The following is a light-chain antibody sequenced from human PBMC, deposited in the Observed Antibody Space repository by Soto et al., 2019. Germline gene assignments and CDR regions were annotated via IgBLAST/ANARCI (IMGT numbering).Light chain of an antibody. Sequence: DIQMTQSPSSLSASVGDRVTITCRPSQSISTWLAWYQQKPGKAPKLLIYDVSTLGSGVPARFSGSGSGTDFTLTISSLHPDDFATYYCQQCNAFWTFGQGTKVDIK. CDR1: QSISTW. J-gene: IGKJ1*01. V-gene: IGKV1-5*01. CDR3: QQCNAFWT. CDR2: DVS.